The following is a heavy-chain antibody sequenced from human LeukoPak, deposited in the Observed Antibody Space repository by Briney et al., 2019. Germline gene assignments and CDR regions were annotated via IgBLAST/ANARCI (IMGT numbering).Heavy chain of an antibody. Sequence: PSETLSLTCTVSGGSISSSSYYWGWIRQPPGKGLEWIGSIYYSGSTYYNPSLKSRVTISVDTSKNQLSLKLSSVTAADTAVYYCARHWETSSWYVDYWGQGTLVTVSS. V-gene: IGHV4-39*01. CDR1: GGSISSSSYY. CDR3: ARHWETSSWYVDY. J-gene: IGHJ4*02. CDR2: IYYSGST. D-gene: IGHD6-13*01.